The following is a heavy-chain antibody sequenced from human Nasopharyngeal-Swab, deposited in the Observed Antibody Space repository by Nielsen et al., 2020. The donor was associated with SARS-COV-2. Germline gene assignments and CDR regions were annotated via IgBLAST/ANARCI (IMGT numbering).Heavy chain of an antibody. Sequence: GGPLRLSCAASGFTFSAYYMSWIRQAPGKGLEWASYISSSGSTIYYADSVKGRFTISRDNAKNSLYLQMNSLRAEDTAVYYCARSSGYYYKNFDYWGQGTLVTVAS. CDR1: GFTFSAYY. CDR2: ISSSGSTI. CDR3: ARSSGYYYKNFDY. D-gene: IGHD3-22*01. V-gene: IGHV3-11*04. J-gene: IGHJ4*02.